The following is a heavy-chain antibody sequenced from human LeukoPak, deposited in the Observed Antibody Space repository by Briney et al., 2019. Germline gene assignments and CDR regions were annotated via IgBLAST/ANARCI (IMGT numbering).Heavy chain of an antibody. V-gene: IGHV3-30*02. J-gene: IGHJ3*02. CDR2: IRYDGSNK. D-gene: IGHD6-13*01. CDR3: ARDSEAAAALEDDAFDI. CDR1: GFTFSSYG. Sequence: GGSLRLSCAASGFTFSSYGMHWFRQAPGKGLEWVAFIRYDGSNKYYADSVKGRFTISRDNSKNTLYLQMNSLRAEDTAVYYCARDSEAAAALEDDAFDIWGQGTMVTVSS.